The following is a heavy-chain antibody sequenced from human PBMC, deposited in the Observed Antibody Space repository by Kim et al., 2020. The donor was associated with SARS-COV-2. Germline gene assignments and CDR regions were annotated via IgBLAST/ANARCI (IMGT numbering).Heavy chain of an antibody. Sequence: GGSLRLSCAASGFTFSNYWMNWVRQAPGKGLEWVANIKKDGSDRYYVDSVKGRFTISRDNAKKSLDLQMNSLRVDDTAVYYCTCDLEHWGQGTLVTVSS. CDR2: IKKDGSDR. J-gene: IGHJ4*02. V-gene: IGHV3-7*01. CDR1: GFTFSNYW. CDR3: TCDLEH.